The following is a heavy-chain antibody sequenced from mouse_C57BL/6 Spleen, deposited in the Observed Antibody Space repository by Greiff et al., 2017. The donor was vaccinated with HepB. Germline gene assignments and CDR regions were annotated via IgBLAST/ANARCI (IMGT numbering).Heavy chain of an antibody. CDR2: ISSGSSTI. CDR1: GFTFSDYG. CDR3: ARTTTVDY. J-gene: IGHJ2*01. V-gene: IGHV5-17*01. D-gene: IGHD1-1*01. Sequence: DVKLVESGGGLVKPGGSLKLSCAASGFTFSDYGMHWVRQAPEKGLEWVAYISSGSSTIYYADTVKGRFTLSRDNAKNTLFLQMTSLRSEDTAMYYCARTTTVDYWGQGTTLTVSS.